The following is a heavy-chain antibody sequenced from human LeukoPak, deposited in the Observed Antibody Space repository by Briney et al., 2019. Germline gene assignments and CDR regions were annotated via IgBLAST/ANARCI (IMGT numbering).Heavy chain of an antibody. V-gene: IGHV3-30-3*01. CDR2: ILYDGSNK. CDR1: GFTFSSYA. CDR3: ARGSDVLLWFGELNTLDY. D-gene: IGHD3-10*01. J-gene: IGHJ4*02. Sequence: GGSLRLSCAASGFTFSSYAMHWVRQAPGKGLEWVAVILYDGSNKYYADSVKGRFTISRDNSKNTLYLQMNSLRAEDTAVYYCARGSDVLLWFGELNTLDYWGQGTLVTVSS.